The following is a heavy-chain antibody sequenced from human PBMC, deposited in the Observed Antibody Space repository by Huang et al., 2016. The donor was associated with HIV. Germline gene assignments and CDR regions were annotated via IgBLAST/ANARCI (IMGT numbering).Heavy chain of an antibody. CDR3: ARDAHCGGNYYLPFDH. CDR1: GASLSTHY. D-gene: IGHD2-21*02. J-gene: IGHJ4*02. V-gene: IGHV4-59*11. Sequence: QVQLQESGPGLLKPSETLSLTCSVSGASLSTHYWSWVRQPPGKGLEWIGSMFFTGSTNSNTSLESRVTLSLDRARNQFSLNLDSVTAADTALYYCARDAHCGGNYYLPFDHWGQGTLVTVSS. CDR2: MFFTGST.